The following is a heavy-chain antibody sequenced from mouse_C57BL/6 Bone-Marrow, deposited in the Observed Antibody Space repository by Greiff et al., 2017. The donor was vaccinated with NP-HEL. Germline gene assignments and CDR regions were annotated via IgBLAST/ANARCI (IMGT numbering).Heavy chain of an antibody. D-gene: IGHD2-4*01. CDR3: AREGGLRLRTYASDY. J-gene: IGHJ4*01. V-gene: IGHV5-16*01. Sequence: DVMLVESEGGLVQPGSSMKLSCTASGFTFSDYYMAWVRQVPEKGLEWVANINYGGGSTYYLDSLKSRFTISRANSKNSLYLQMSSLKSEDTTTYYCAREGGLRLRTYASDYGGQGNSVTVSS. CDR1: GFTFSDYY. CDR2: INYGGGST.